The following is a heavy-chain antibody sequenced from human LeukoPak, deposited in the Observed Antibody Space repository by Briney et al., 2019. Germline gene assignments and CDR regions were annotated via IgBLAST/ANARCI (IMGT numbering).Heavy chain of an antibody. J-gene: IGHJ4*02. Sequence: NPSETLSLTCTVSGGSISSSSYYWGWIRQPPGKGLEWIGSIYYSGSTYYNPSLKSRVTISVDTSKNQFSLKLSSVTAADTAVYYCARVGHVVVVAATLFDYWGQGTLVTVSS. CDR3: ARVGHVVVVAATLFDY. D-gene: IGHD2-15*01. CDR1: GGSISSSSYY. V-gene: IGHV4-39*07. CDR2: IYYSGST.